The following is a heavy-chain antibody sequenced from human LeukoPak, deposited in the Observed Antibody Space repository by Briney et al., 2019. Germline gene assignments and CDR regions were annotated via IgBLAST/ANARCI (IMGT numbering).Heavy chain of an antibody. J-gene: IGHJ3*02. CDR3: ARAPPTVVTPGHAFDI. CDR2: IYYSGST. D-gene: IGHD4-23*01. V-gene: IGHV4-31*11. CDR1: GGSFSGYY. Sequence: SETLSLTCAVYGGSFSGYYWSWIRQHPGKGLEWIGYIYYSGSTYYNPSLKSRVTISVDTSKNQFSLKLSSVTAADTAVYYCARAPPTVVTPGHAFDIWGQGTMVTVSS.